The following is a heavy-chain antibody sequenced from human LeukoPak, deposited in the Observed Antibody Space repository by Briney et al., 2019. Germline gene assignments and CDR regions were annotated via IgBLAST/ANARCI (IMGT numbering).Heavy chain of an antibody. CDR1: GGSFRGYY. CDR3: ARARVGLDY. J-gene: IGHJ4*02. Sequence: SDTLSLTCAVYGGSFRGYYWSWIRQPPGEGLEWIGEINHGGGTNYNPSLKSRVTISLDTSKNQFSLRLSSVTAADTAVYYCARARVGLDYWGQGTLVTVSS. CDR2: INHGGGT. V-gene: IGHV4-34*01.